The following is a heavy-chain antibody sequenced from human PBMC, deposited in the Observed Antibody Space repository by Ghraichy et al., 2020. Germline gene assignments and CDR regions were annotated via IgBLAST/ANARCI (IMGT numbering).Heavy chain of an antibody. CDR1: GYSISSGYY. V-gene: IGHV4-38-2*02. CDR2: IYHSGST. D-gene: IGHD3-16*01. Sequence: SETLSLTCTVSGYSISSGYYWGWIRQPPGKGLEWIGSIYHSGSTYYNPSLKSRVTISVDTSKNQFSLKLSSVTAADTAVYYCARDEGGGWFYYYYYGMDVWGQGTTVTVSS. J-gene: IGHJ6*02. CDR3: ARDEGGGWFYYYYYGMDV.